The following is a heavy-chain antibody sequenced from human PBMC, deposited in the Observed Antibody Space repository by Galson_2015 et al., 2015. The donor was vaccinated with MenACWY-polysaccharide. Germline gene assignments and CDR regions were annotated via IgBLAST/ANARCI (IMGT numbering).Heavy chain of an antibody. CDR3: ARGRFYDSSGYYYGGAFDI. CDR2: INAGNGNT. D-gene: IGHD3-22*01. J-gene: IGHJ3*02. V-gene: IGHV1-3*01. CDR1: GYTFTSYA. Sequence: SVKVSCKASGYTFTSYAMHWVRQAPGQRLEWMGWINAGNGNTKYSQKFQGRVTITRDTSASTAYMELSSLRSEDTAVYYCARGRFYDSSGYYYGGAFDIWGQGTMVTVSS.